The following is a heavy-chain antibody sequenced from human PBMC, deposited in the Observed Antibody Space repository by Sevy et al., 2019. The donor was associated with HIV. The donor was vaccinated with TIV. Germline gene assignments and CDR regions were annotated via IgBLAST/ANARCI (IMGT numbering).Heavy chain of an antibody. CDR3: ARTSRDIRRSSSNFDF. Sequence: ASVKVSFKASDYTFSSYGISWVRQAPGQGLEWMGWISVNNGDTKSAQKFQGRVTMTTDTSTNTAYMEVRSLRSDDTAVFYCARTSRDIRRSSSNFDFWGQGTLVTVSS. V-gene: IGHV1-18*01. J-gene: IGHJ4*02. CDR1: DYTFSSYG. CDR2: ISVNNGDT. D-gene: IGHD6-6*01.